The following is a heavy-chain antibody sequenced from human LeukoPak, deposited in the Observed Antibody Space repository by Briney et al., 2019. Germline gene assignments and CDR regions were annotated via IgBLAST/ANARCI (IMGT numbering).Heavy chain of an antibody. CDR3: ARVGYSSTSGADYYYFGMDV. Sequence: GESLRLSCQGSGYRFLSYWISWVRQMPGKGMEWIGRIDPSDSYTNYSLSFQGHVTISADKSISTAYLQWSSLKASDTAMYYCARVGYSSTSGADYYYFGMDVWGQGTTVTVSS. D-gene: IGHD6-19*01. J-gene: IGHJ6*02. CDR2: IDPSDSYT. V-gene: IGHV5-10-1*01. CDR1: GYRFLSYW.